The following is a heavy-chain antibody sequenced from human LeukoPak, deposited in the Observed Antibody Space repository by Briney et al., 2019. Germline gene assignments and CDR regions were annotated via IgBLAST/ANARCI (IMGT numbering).Heavy chain of an antibody. CDR2: MSYSGTT. J-gene: IGHJ6*03. V-gene: IGHV4-31*03. D-gene: IGHD4-17*01. Sequence: SEILSFTCNVSGGSTSSGGFYWKWIRQQPVKSLERIGFMSYSGTTNYNPSLKSRVTMSVDTTQNQFSLRLSSVTAADTAMYYCARKNDYGASYYIDVWGRGTTVTVSS. CDR1: GGSTSSGGFY. CDR3: ARKNDYGASYYIDV.